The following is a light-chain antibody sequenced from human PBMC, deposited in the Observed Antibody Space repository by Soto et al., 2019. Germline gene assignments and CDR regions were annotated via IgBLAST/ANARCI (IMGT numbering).Light chain of an antibody. J-gene: IGKJ5*01. CDR2: DAS. CDR3: QQYAPSPAIT. V-gene: IGKV3-20*01. CDR1: QSVSSSY. Sequence: EIMMTQSPVTLSVSPGERATLSCRASQSVSSSYLAWYQQKPGQAPRLLIYDASNRATGIPDRFSGSGSGTDFTLTISRLEPEDVAVYYCQQYAPSPAITFGQGTRLEIK.